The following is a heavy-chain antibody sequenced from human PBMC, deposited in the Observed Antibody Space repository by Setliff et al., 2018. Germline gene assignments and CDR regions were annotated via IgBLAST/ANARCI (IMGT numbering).Heavy chain of an antibody. Sequence: SETLSLTCAVYGGSFSGYYWSWIRQPPGKGPEWIGEINQSGSTNYNPSLKSRVTISVDTSKNQFSLKLSSVTAADTAVYYCARRSTYYNFWSGYWDYWGQGTLVTVSS. V-gene: IGHV4-34*01. CDR1: GGSFSGYY. CDR2: INQSGST. J-gene: IGHJ4*02. CDR3: ARRSTYYNFWSGYWDY. D-gene: IGHD3-3*01.